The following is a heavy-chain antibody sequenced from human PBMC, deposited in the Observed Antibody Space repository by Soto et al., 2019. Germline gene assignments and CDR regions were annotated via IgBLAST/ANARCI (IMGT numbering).Heavy chain of an antibody. CDR1: GFTFSSYA. Sequence: GGSLSLSCAASGFTFSSYAMHWVRQAPGKGLEWVAVISYDGSNKYYADSVKGRFTISRDNSKNTLYLQMNSLRAEDTAVYYCARNGRSYCSGGSCYSQDYYYYGMDVWGQGTTVTVSS. D-gene: IGHD2-15*01. CDR2: ISYDGSNK. J-gene: IGHJ6*02. CDR3: ARNGRSYCSGGSCYSQDYYYYGMDV. V-gene: IGHV3-30-3*01.